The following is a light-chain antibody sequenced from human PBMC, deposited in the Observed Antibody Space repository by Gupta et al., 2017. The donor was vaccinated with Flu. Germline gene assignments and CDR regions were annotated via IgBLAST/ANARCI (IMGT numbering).Light chain of an antibody. J-gene: IGKJ1*01. V-gene: IGKV2-30*01. CDR1: QSLVNRNGNTY. CDR2: RVS. CDR3: MQGTYWQT. Sequence: PVPLGQPASISCRSSQSLVNRNGNTYLNWFQQRPGQSPRRLIYRVSKRDSGVPDRFSGRGSGTDFTLKSSRGEAEDVGVYYFMQGTYWQTFGQGTRLE.